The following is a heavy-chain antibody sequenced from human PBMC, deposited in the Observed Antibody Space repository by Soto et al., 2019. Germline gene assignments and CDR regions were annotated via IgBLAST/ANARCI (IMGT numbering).Heavy chain of an antibody. CDR1: GGSISSSSYY. Sequence: SETLSLTCTVSGGSISSSSYYWGWIRQPPGKGLEWIGSIYYSGSTYYSPSLKSRVTISVDTSKNQFSLKLSSVTAADTAVYYCARRYYGDYSYYYYYYGMGVWGQGTTVTVSS. J-gene: IGHJ6*02. CDR2: IYYSGST. D-gene: IGHD4-17*01. CDR3: ARRYYGDYSYYYYYYGMGV. V-gene: IGHV4-39*01.